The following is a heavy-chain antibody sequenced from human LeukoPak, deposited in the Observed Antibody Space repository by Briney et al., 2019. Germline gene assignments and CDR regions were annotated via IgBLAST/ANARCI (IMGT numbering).Heavy chain of an antibody. CDR1: GGSMSSYY. D-gene: IGHD3/OR15-3a*01. J-gene: IGHJ1*01. CDR3: AGWVWTVSRVGYFEN. CDR2: IHHSGSI. V-gene: IGHV4-59*01. Sequence: SETLSLTCTVSGGSMSSYYWSWIRQPPGKGPEWIGNIHHSGSINYHSSLKSRVTISIDTSKNLFSLNPSSVTAADTAVYYCAGWVWTVSRVGYFENWGQGTLVTVSS.